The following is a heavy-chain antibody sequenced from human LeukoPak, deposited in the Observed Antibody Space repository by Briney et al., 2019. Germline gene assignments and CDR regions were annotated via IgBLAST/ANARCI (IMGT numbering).Heavy chain of an antibody. J-gene: IGHJ6*03. CDR1: GYTFTAYH. Sequence: ASVKVSCKASGYTFTAYHMHWVRQAPGQGLEWMGWINPKSGGTKYAQKFQGRVTMTRDTSISTAYMELNSLRAEDTAVYYCAREGGPQREAAIILDYYYYMDVWGKGTTVTVSS. CDR2: INPKSGGT. CDR3: AREGGPQREAAIILDYYYYMDV. V-gene: IGHV1-2*02. D-gene: IGHD2-2*01.